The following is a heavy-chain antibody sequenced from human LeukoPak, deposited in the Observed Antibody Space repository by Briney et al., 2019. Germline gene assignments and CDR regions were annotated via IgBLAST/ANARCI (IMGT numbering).Heavy chain of an antibody. CDR3: ARGDHYYGSGSSAEGN. CDR2: MNPNSGNT. V-gene: IGHV1-8*01. J-gene: IGHJ4*02. CDR1: GYTFTSYD. Sequence: ASVKVSCKASGYTFTSYDINWVRQAAGQGLEWMGLMNPNSGNTGYAQKFQGRVTMTRNTSISTAYMELSSLRSEDTAVYYCARGDHYYGSGSSAEGNWGQGTLVTVSS. D-gene: IGHD3-10*01.